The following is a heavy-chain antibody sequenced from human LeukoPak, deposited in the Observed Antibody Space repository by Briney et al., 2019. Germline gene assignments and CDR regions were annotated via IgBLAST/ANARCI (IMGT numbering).Heavy chain of an antibody. CDR1: GYTSTSPD. J-gene: IGHJ4*02. D-gene: IGHD3/OR15-3a*01. CDR3: ARYTQHYGFDI. V-gene: IGHV1-8*01. CDR2: MNPRDNT. Sequence: ASVKVSCKASGYTSTSPDINWVRQATGRGLEWLGWMNPRDNTGYAQKFQGRVTLTRDKSINTTYMELSSLRSEDTAVYYCARYTQHYGFDIWGQGTLVTVSS.